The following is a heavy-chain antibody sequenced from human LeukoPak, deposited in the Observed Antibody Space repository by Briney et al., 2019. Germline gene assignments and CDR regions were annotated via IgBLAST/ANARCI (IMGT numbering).Heavy chain of an antibody. J-gene: IGHJ3*01. CDR2: IYITGST. CDR1: GGSISSYY. V-gene: IGHV4-59*13. D-gene: IGHD1-26*01. Sequence: SETLSLTCTVSGGSISSYYWTWIRQPPGKGLEWIGDIYITGSTNYNHYLKRRVTMSVDTSKNQFSLRLSSVTAADTAVYYCARVRIGETSYDASDVWGLGTMVTVSS. CDR3: ARVRIGETSYDASDV.